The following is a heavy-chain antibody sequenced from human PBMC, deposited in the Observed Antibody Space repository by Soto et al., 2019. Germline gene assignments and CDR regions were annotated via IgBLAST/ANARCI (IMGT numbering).Heavy chain of an antibody. D-gene: IGHD2-2*01. V-gene: IGHV4-39*02. CDR3: ARLVVVAPVANV. J-gene: IGHJ4*02. CDR2: IDYTGNT. CDR1: GGSISSSSYY. Sequence: SETLSLTCTVSGGSISSSSYYWGWIRQPPGKGLEWIASIDYTGNTFYNPSLTSRVTMSVDTSKNSFSLHLTSVTAADTAVYFCARLVVVAPVANVWGQGTLVTVSS.